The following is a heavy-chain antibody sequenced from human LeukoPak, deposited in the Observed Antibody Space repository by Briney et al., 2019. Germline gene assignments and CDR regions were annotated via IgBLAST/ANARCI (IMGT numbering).Heavy chain of an antibody. CDR2: INPNTGGT. D-gene: IGHD3-22*01. Sequence: GASVKVSCKASGYTFTGYCIHWVRQAPGQGLEWMGWINPNTGGTTFAEKFQGRVTMTRDTSISTAYMELSRVTSDDTAVYYCARSPVYSYDTTDPYDGLYNWFDPWGQGTLVTVSS. CDR3: ARSPVYSYDTTDPYDGLYNWFDP. J-gene: IGHJ5*02. V-gene: IGHV1-2*02. CDR1: GYTFTGYC.